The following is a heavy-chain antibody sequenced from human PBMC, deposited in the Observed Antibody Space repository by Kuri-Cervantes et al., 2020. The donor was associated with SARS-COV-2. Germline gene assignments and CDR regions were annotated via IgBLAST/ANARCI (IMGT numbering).Heavy chain of an antibody. Sequence: ASVQVFCKASGYPFTSYDINWVRQATGQGLEWMGWMNPNSGNTGYAQKFQGRVTMTRNTSISTAYMELRSMRSDDTAVYYCARDEVVRGVQYGMDVWGQGTTVTVSS. CDR2: MNPNSGNT. CDR1: GYPFTSYD. V-gene: IGHV1-8*01. CDR3: ARDEVVRGVQYGMDV. D-gene: IGHD3-10*01. J-gene: IGHJ6*02.